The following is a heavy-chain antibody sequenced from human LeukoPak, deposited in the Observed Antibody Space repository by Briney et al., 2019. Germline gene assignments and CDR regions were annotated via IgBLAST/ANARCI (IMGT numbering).Heavy chain of an antibody. D-gene: IGHD3-22*01. Sequence: SETLSLTCTVSGGSISSYYWSWIRQPPGKGLEWIGYIYFSGSTNYNPSLKSRVTISVDTSKNQFSLNLSSVTAADTAVYYCARAPHFFDTSGSRYYFDYWGQGALVTVSS. V-gene: IGHV4-59*12. CDR2: IYFSGST. J-gene: IGHJ4*02. CDR3: ARAPHFFDTSGSRYYFDY. CDR1: GGSISSYY.